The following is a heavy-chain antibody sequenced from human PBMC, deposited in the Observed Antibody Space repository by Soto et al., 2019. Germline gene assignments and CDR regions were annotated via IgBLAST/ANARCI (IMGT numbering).Heavy chain of an antibody. J-gene: IGHJ6*02. Sequence: PSETLSLTCAVDGESFSGYYWSWIRQPPGKGLEWIGEINHSGSTNYNPSLKSRVTISVDTSKNQFSLKLSSVTAADTAEYYCTRGRRRYYDFWSGYYSGYYYGMDVWGQGTTVTVSS. D-gene: IGHD3-3*01. CDR3: TRGRRRYYDFWSGYYSGYYYGMDV. CDR2: INHSGST. V-gene: IGHV4-34*01. CDR1: GESFSGYY.